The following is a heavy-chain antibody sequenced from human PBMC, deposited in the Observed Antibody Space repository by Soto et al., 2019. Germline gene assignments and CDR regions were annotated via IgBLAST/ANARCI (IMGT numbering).Heavy chain of an antibody. V-gene: IGHV3-23*01. Sequence: PGGSLRLSCAASGFTFSSYAMSWVRQAPGKGLEWVSAISGSSGSIYYADSVKGRFTVSRDNSRNSLYLQMNSLRAEDTAVYYCARDLSWGSNWYYYMDVWGKGTTVTVSS. CDR1: GFTFSSYA. D-gene: IGHD7-27*01. J-gene: IGHJ6*03. CDR3: ARDLSWGSNWYYYMDV. CDR2: ISGSSGSI.